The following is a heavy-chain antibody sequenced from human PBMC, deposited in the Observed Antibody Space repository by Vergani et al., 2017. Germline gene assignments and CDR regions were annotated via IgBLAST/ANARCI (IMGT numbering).Heavy chain of an antibody. Sequence: QVQLVQSGAEVKKPGASVKVSCKASGYTFTGYYMHWVRQAPGQGLEWMGWINPNSGGTNYAQKFQGRVTMTRDTSISTAYMELSRLRSDDTAVYYCARDLRIAAAGTGFLWYWGQGTLVTVSS. J-gene: IGHJ4*02. CDR3: ARDLRIAAAGTGFLWY. V-gene: IGHV1-2*02. D-gene: IGHD6-13*01. CDR2: INPNSGGT. CDR1: GYTFTGYY.